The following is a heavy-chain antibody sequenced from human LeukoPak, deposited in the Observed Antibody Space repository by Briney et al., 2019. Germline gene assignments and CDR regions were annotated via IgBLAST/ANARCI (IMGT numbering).Heavy chain of an antibody. V-gene: IGHV3-23*01. CDR3: IVFGDSNH. J-gene: IGHJ5*02. CDR1: GFTFSSYA. Sequence: GGSLRLSCAASGFTFSSYAMSWVRQAPGKGLEWVSGISGSGGSTFYADSVKGRFTISRDNSDNTLNLQINSLRVEDTAVYYCIVFGDSNHWGQGTLVTVSS. CDR2: ISGSGGST. D-gene: IGHD4-17*01.